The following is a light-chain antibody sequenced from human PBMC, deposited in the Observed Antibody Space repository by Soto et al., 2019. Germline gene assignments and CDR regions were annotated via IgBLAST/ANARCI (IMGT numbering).Light chain of an antibody. CDR3: QQRSHWPRT. J-gene: IGKJ4*01. CDR1: QSISSY. CDR2: AAS. V-gene: IGKV3-11*01. Sequence: EIVLTPSPATLSLSPGERATLSCRASQSISSYLAWYQQKPGQAPRLLIYAASNRATGIPARFSGSGSGTDVTLTISSLEPEDFAVYYCQQRSHWPRTFGGGTKVEIK.